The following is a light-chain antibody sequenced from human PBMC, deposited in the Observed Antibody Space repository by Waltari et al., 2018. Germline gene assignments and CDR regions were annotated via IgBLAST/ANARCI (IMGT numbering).Light chain of an antibody. J-gene: IGLJ2*01. V-gene: IGLV2-8*01. CDR2: EVS. CDR3: SSYAGTDVV. Sequence: QSALTQPPSASGSPGQSVTISCTGTSSDVGGYNYVSWYQQHPGKAPKLMIYEVSKRPSGGPDRFSGSKSGNTASLTVSGRQAEDEADYYCSSYAGTDVVFGGGTKLTVL. CDR1: SSDVGGYNY.